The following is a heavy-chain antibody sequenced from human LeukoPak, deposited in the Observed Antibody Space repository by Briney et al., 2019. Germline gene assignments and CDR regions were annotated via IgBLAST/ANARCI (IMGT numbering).Heavy chain of an antibody. CDR1: GGSISSGDYD. D-gene: IGHD3-22*01. Sequence: SETLSLTCTVSGGSISSGDYDWSWMRQPPGKGRVWIAYMYYSGSTYYNPSLKSRVTMSADTSKNQLSLKLSSVTAADTAVYYCARPYYYDSRIDPWGQGILVTVSS. J-gene: IGHJ5*02. CDR3: ARPYYYDSRIDP. V-gene: IGHV4-30-4*01. CDR2: MYYSGST.